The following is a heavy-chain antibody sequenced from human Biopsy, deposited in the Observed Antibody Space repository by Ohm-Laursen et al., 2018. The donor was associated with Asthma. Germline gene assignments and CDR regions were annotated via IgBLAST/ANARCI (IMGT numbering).Heavy chain of an antibody. Sequence: SLRLTCAASGFTFSSYGMHWVRQAPGKGLEWVAVISYDGSNKYYADSVKGRFTISRDNSKNTLYLQMNSLRAEDTAVYYCARGNHHLDYGGNSGAFDIWGQGTMVTVSS. CDR3: ARGNHHLDYGGNSGAFDI. V-gene: IGHV3-30*03. J-gene: IGHJ3*02. CDR1: GFTFSSYG. D-gene: IGHD4-23*01. CDR2: ISYDGSNK.